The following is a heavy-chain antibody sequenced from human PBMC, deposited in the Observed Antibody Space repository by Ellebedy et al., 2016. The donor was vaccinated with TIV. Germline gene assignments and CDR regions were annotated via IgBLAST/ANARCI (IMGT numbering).Heavy chain of an antibody. CDR3: AGHTTMAYLFDS. CDR2: ISLSVNTM. Sequence: GESLKISCVASGFTFCDYSMSCVRQPPGKGLEWVSGISLSVNTMYYADSVQGRFTISRDNAKNPLFLQMNNLRAEDTAVYVCAGHTTMAYLFDSWGQGALVTVSS. V-gene: IGHV3-11*01. D-gene: IGHD1-1*01. J-gene: IGHJ4*02. CDR1: GFTFCDYS.